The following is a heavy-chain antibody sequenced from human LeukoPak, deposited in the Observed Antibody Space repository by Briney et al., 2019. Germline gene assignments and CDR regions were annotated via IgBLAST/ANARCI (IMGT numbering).Heavy chain of an antibody. CDR2: ISSSSSTI. D-gene: IGHD2-2*01. Sequence: GGSLRLSCAASGFTFGSYSMNWVRQAPGKGLEWVSYISSSSSTIYYADSVKGRFTISRDNAKNSLYLQMNSLRAEDTAVYYCARQNIVVVPAAPNWFDPWGQGTLVTVSS. V-gene: IGHV3-48*01. CDR1: GFTFGSYS. CDR3: ARQNIVVVPAAPNWFDP. J-gene: IGHJ5*02.